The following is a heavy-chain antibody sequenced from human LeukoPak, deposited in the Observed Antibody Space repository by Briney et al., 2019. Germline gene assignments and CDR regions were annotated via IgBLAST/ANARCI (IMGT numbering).Heavy chain of an antibody. J-gene: IGHJ6*03. V-gene: IGHV4-39*01. Sequence: SETLSLTCTVSGDSISSSSSYWGWIRQPPGKGLEWIGSSYFRGSTYYNPSLKSRVTISVDTSKNQFSLKLSSVTAADTAVYYCARQRQQLVRFYYYYYYMDVWGKGTTVTVSS. D-gene: IGHD6-13*01. CDR2: SYFRGST. CDR3: ARQRQQLVRFYYYYYYMDV. CDR1: GDSISSSSSY.